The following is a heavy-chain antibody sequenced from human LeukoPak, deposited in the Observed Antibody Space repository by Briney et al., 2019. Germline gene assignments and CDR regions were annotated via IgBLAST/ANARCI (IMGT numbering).Heavy chain of an antibody. CDR3: AKVVKLQYNY. J-gene: IGHJ4*02. D-gene: IGHD3-16*02. CDR1: GFTFSSYA. CDR2: ISGSGGST. Sequence: PGGSLRLSCAASGFTFSSYAMSWVRRAPGKGLEWVSAISGSGGSTYYADSVKGRFTISRDNSKNTLDLQMNGLRADDTAVYYCAKVVKLQYNYWGQGTLVTVSS. V-gene: IGHV3-23*01.